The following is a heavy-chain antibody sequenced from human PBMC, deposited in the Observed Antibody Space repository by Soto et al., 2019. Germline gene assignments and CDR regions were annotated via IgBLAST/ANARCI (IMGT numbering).Heavy chain of an antibody. CDR3: ASRGRYYFDY. CDR1: GFTFSSYA. CDR2: ITGGGGGT. D-gene: IGHD3-10*01. J-gene: IGHJ4*01. V-gene: IGHV3-23*01. Sequence: GGSLRLSCTASGFTFSSYAMGWVRQAPGKGLEWVSSITGGGGGTHHADSVKGRFTISRDNSKNTLYLQMNRLSAEDTAVYYCASRGRYYFDYWGHGTLVTVSS.